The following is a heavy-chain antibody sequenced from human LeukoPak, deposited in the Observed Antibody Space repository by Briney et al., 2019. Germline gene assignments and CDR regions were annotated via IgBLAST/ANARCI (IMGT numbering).Heavy chain of an antibody. CDR1: GFTFSSYG. V-gene: IGHV3-23*01. Sequence: GGSLRLSCAASGFTFSSYGMSWVRQAPGKGLEWVSATSGGGGSTYYADSVKGRFTISRDNSKNTLYLQMNSLRAEDTAVYYCARGSTYYYYMDVWGKGTTVTVSS. J-gene: IGHJ6*03. CDR2: TSGGGGST. CDR3: ARGSTYYYYMDV.